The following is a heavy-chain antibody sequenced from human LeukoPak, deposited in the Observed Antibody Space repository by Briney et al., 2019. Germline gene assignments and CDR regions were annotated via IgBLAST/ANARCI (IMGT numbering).Heavy chain of an antibody. V-gene: IGHV3-7*05. D-gene: IGHD3-22*01. CDR1: GFIFSNYW. CDR3: ARERRHYYDNSSFSDY. J-gene: IGHJ4*02. CDR2: IKQDGSEK. Sequence: GGSLRLSCAASGFIFSNYWVSWVRQAPGKGLEWVANIKQDGSEKYSVDSVKGRFTISRDNAENSIYLQMNSLRAEDTAVYYCARERRHYYDNSSFSDYWGQGGLVTVSS.